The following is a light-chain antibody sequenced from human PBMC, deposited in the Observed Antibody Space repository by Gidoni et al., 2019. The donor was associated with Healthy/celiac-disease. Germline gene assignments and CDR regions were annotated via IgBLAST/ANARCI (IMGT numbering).Light chain of an antibody. V-gene: IGKV1-5*03. CDR1: QSISSW. CDR3: QQYNSSLSGMYT. J-gene: IGKJ2*01. Sequence: DIQMTQSPSTLSASVGDRVTITCRASQSISSWLAWYQQKPGKAPKLLIYKASSLESGVPSRFSGSGSGTEFTLTISSLQPDDFATYYCQQYNSSLSGMYTFGQGTKLEIK. CDR2: KAS.